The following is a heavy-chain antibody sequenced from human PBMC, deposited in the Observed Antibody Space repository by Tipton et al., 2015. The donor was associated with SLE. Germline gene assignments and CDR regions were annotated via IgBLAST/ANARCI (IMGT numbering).Heavy chain of an antibody. J-gene: IGHJ4*02. Sequence: TLSLTCTVSGGSISSYYWGWIRQPPGEGLEWIGRIYTSGSTNYNPSLKSRVTMSVDTAKNQFSLKLSSVTAADTAVYYCARVTAVAGSVDYWGQGTLVTVSS. CDR2: IYTSGST. CDR1: GGSISSYY. V-gene: IGHV4-4*07. D-gene: IGHD6-19*01. CDR3: ARVTAVAGSVDY.